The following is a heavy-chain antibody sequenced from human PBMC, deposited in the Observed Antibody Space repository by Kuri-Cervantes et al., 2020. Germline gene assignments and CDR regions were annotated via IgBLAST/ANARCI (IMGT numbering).Heavy chain of an antibody. CDR3: ARPYYYDSSDYDCYYYVDV. J-gene: IGHJ6*03. CDR2: ISWNSGSI. CDR1: GFTFDDYA. Sequence: GGSLRLSCAASGFTFDDYAMHWVRQAPGKGLEWVSGISWNSGSIGYADSVKGRFTISRDNAKNSLYLQMNSLRAEDTAVYYCARPYYYDSSDYDCYYYVDVWGKGTTVTVSS. V-gene: IGHV3-9*01. D-gene: IGHD3-22*01.